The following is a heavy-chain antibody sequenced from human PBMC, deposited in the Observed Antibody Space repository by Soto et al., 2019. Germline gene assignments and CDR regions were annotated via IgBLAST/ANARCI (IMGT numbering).Heavy chain of an antibody. J-gene: IGHJ6*02. Sequence: DVQSLESGGGLVQPGGSLRLSCAASGFTFSNYAMSWVRQAPGKGLEWVAGIIGSGGSTYDAESVKGRFTIFRDNSKNMLYLQMNGLRAEDTAVYLCARGGDYFFYAYGLDVWGLGTTVTVSS. CDR1: GFTFSNYA. V-gene: IGHV3-23*01. D-gene: IGHD4-17*01. CDR3: ARGGDYFFYAYGLDV. CDR2: IIGSGGST.